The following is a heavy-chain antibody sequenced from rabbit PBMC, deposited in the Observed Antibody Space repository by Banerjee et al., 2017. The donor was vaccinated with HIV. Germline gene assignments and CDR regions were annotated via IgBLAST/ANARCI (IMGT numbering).Heavy chain of an antibody. CDR1: GFSFSSSYH. J-gene: IGHJ4*01. CDR3: ARRADYAGGGNFNL. CDR2: INTSSGNT. V-gene: IGHV1S45*01. D-gene: IGHD4-2*01. Sequence: QEQLEESGGDLVKPEGSLTLTCKASGFSFSSSYHMCWVRQAPGKGLEWIACINTSSGNTVYASWAKGRFTISKTSSTTVTLQMTSLTAADTATYFCARRADYAGGGNFNLWGPGTLVTVS.